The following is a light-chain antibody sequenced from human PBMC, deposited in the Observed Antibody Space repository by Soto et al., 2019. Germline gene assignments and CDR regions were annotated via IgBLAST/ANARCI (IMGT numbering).Light chain of an antibody. CDR1: NIGNEN. V-gene: IGLV3-21*04. J-gene: IGLJ2*01. CDR3: QVWDGNDDHPGAV. Sequence: SYELTQPPSVSVAPGKTARIVCGGNNIGNENVHWYQQRPGQAPVLVISYDSDRPSGIPERFSGSNSGNTATLTISRVEAGDEADYFCQVWDGNDDHPGAVFGGGTKVTVL. CDR2: YDS.